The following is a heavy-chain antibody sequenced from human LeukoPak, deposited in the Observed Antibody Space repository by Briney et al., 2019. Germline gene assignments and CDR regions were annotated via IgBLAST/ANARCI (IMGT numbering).Heavy chain of an antibody. CDR2: IKQDGSEK. CDR1: GFTFSSYW. V-gene: IGHV3-7*03. Sequence: GGSLRLSCAACGFTFSSYWMSWVRQAPGKGLKWVANIKQDGSEKYYVDSVKGRFTISRDNAKNSLYLQMNSLRAEDTAVYYCARAREYCSGGSCYKYFDYWGQGTLVTVSS. CDR3: ARAREYCSGGSCYKYFDY. D-gene: IGHD2-15*01. J-gene: IGHJ4*02.